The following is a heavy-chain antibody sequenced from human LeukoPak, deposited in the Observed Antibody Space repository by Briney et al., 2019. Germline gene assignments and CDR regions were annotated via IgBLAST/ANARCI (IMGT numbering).Heavy chain of an antibody. J-gene: IGHJ3*02. Sequence: AGGSLRLSCEASGFTFSSYDMHWVRQAPGKGLEWVAFIRYDGSYTYYADSVKGRFTISRDNSKNTLYLQMNSLRAEDTAVYYCARGGSYLSAFDIWGQGTRVTVSS. V-gene: IGHV3-30*02. D-gene: IGHD1-26*01. CDR1: GFTFSSYD. CDR3: ARGGSYLSAFDI. CDR2: IRYDGSYT.